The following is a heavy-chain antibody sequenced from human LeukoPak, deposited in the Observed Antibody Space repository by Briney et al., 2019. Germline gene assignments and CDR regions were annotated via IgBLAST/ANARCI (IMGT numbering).Heavy chain of an antibody. J-gene: IGHJ4*02. D-gene: IGHD3-22*01. Sequence: PGGSLRLSCAASGFTFSSYSMNWVRQAPGKGLEWVSSISSSSSYIYYADSVKGRFTISRDNAKNSRYLQMNSLRAEDTAVYYCAENYHDSRGYYGFWGQGTLVTVSS. CDR3: AENYHDSRGYYGF. CDR2: ISSSSSYI. V-gene: IGHV3-21*01. CDR1: GFTFSSYS.